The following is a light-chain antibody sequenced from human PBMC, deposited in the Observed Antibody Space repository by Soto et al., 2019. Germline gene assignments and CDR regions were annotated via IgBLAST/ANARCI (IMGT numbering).Light chain of an antibody. J-gene: IGKJ3*01. Sequence: DLQMTQSPSTLSASVGDRVTITCRASQSISSWLAWYQQKPGEAPQLLMYKASSLDSGVPSRFSGSGSGTEFTLSLVRLQTEDFATYYCQQSSSYAFSFGPGTKVDIK. V-gene: IGKV1-5*03. CDR3: QQSSSYAFS. CDR1: QSISSW. CDR2: KAS.